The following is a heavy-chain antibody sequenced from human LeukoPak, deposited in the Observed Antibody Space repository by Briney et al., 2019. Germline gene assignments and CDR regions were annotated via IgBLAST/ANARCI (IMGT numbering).Heavy chain of an antibody. Sequence: GGSLRLSCAASEFSVGSNYMTWVRQAPGKGLEWVSTISGGGSYTYYADSVKGRFTISRDNSKNTLYLQMNSLRAEDTAVYYCAKAVRGYQHDALDIWGQGTMVTVSS. CDR3: AKAVRGYQHDALDI. CDR1: EFSVGSNY. J-gene: IGHJ3*02. V-gene: IGHV3-23*01. D-gene: IGHD3-22*01. CDR2: ISGGGSYT.